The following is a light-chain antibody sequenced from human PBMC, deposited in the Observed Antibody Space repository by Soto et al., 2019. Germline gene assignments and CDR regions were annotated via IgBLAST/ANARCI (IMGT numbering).Light chain of an antibody. CDR3: QQDGSSPRT. CDR1: QSVSSSY. J-gene: IGKJ4*01. V-gene: IGKV3-20*01. CDR2: GAS. Sequence: VLTQSPCTLSLSPGERATLSCMASQSVSSSYLAWYQQKPGQAPRLLIYGASSRDTGIPDRFSGSGSGTDFTLTISRLEPEDFAVYYCQQDGSSPRTFGGGTNVEIK.